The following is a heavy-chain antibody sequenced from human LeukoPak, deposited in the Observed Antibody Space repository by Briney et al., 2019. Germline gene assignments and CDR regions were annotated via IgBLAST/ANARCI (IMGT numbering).Heavy chain of an antibody. V-gene: IGHV4-59*01. CDR1: GGSISSYY. Sequence: SETLSLTCTVSGGSISSYYWSWIRQPPGKGLEWIGYIYYSGSTNYNPSLKSRVTISVDTSKNQFSLKLSSVTAADTAVYYCARDMRYSSGWDDNCYFDYWGQGTLVTVSS. CDR2: IYYSGST. J-gene: IGHJ4*02. D-gene: IGHD6-19*01. CDR3: ARDMRYSSGWDDNCYFDY.